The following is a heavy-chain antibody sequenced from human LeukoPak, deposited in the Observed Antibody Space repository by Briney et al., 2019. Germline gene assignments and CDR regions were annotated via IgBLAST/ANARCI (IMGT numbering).Heavy chain of an antibody. CDR1: GFTFSSYW. V-gene: IGHV3-74*01. J-gene: IGHJ5*02. CDR2: INSDGSST. Sequence: PGGSLRLSCAASGFTFSSYWMHWVRQAPGKGLVWVSRINSDGSSTSYADSVKGRFTISRDNAKNSLYLQMNSLRAEDTAVYYCAREVLLSSSWVRYNWFDPWGQGTLVTVSS. CDR3: AREVLLSSSWVRYNWFDP. D-gene: IGHD6-13*01.